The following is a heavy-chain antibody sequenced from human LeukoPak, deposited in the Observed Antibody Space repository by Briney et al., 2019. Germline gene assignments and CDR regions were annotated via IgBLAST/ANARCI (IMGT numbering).Heavy chain of an antibody. Sequence: SVKASCKASGGTFSSYAISWVRQAPGQGLEWMGGIIPIFGTANYAQKFQGRVTITADKSTSTAYMELSSLRSEDTAVYYCARSPMVRGVITPNFDYWGQGTLVTVSS. CDR1: GGTFSSYA. D-gene: IGHD3-10*01. CDR3: ARSPMVRGVITPNFDY. V-gene: IGHV1-69*06. CDR2: IIPIFGTA. J-gene: IGHJ4*02.